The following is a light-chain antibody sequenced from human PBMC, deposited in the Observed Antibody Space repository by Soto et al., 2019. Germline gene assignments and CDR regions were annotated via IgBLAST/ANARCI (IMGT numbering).Light chain of an antibody. J-gene: IGLJ2*01. CDR2: LSGDGSH. CDR3: QTWDTGARVV. CDR1: SGHSSYA. V-gene: IGLV4-69*01. Sequence: QSVLTQSPSASASLGGSVKLTCTLSSGHSSYAIAWHQQQPEKGPRYLMKLSGDGSHSKGDGIPDRFSGSSSVAERYLTISRLQSEDEADYYCQTWDTGARVVFGGGTKVTVL.